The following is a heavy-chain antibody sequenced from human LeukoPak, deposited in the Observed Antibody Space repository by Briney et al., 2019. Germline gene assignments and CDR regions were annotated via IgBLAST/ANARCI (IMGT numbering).Heavy chain of an antibody. CDR3: ARVPSSSSWYGYFDY. V-gene: IGHV3-30-3*01. D-gene: IGHD6-13*01. Sequence: PGGSLRLSCAASGFTFSSYAMHWVRQAPGKGLEWVAVISYDGSNKYYADSVKGRFTISRDNSKNTLYLQMNSLRAEDTAVYYCARVPSSSSWYGYFDYWGQGTLVTVSS. J-gene: IGHJ4*02. CDR1: GFTFSSYA. CDR2: ISYDGSNK.